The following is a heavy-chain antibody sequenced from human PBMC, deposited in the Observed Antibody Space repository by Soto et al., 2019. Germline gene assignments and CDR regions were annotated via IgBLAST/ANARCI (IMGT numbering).Heavy chain of an antibody. J-gene: IGHJ4*02. CDR2: IHPNSGGT. Sequence: QVQLVQSGAEVKKPGASVKVSCKASGYTFTGDYIHWVRQAPGQGLEWVGWIHPNSGGTNYAQKFQGRVTMTRDTSISTAYMELSRLLSDDTAVYYCARDHSLYFFDYWGQGTLVTVSS. CDR3: ARDHSLYFFDY. D-gene: IGHD5-18*01. V-gene: IGHV1-2*02. CDR1: GYTFTGDY.